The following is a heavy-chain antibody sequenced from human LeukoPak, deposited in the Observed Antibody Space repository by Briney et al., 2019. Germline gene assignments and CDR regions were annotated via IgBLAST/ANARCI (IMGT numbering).Heavy chain of an antibody. D-gene: IGHD6-19*01. CDR3: ARDSAETHPICDY. Sequence: GGSLRLSCAASGFTFSSYGMHWVRQAPGKGLEWVAVIWYGGSNKYYADSVKGRFTISRDNSKNTLYLQMNSLRAEDTAVYYCARDSAETHPICDYWGQGTLVTVSS. J-gene: IGHJ4*02. CDR2: IWYGGSNK. CDR1: GFTFSSYG. V-gene: IGHV3-33*01.